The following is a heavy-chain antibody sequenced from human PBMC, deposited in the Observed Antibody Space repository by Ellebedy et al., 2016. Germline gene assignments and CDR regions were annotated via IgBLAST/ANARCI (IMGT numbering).Heavy chain of an antibody. D-gene: IGHD2-21*01. CDR1: GFTFSRYG. J-gene: IGHJ3*02. Sequence: GGSLRLSXAASGFTFSRYGMSWVRQAPGKGLEWVSAISVDGGSTYYADSVKGRFTISRDNSKNTLYLQMNSLRAEDTAVYYCANGRWCDAFDIWGQGTMVTVSS. CDR2: ISVDGGST. V-gene: IGHV3-23*01. CDR3: ANGRWCDAFDI.